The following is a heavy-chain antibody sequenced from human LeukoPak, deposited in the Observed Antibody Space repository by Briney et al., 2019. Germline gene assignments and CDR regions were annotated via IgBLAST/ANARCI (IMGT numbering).Heavy chain of an antibody. CDR2: ISGSGGST. D-gene: IGHD3-10*02. V-gene: IGHV3-23*01. CDR1: GFTFSSYA. CDR3: AKPSSYGYYVRVPFDY. Sequence: GGSLRLSCAASGFTFSSYAMSWVRQAPGKGLEWVSAISGSGGSTYYADSVKGRFTISRDNSKNTLYLQMNSLRAEDTAVYYCAKPSSYGYYVRVPFDYWGQGTLDTVSS. J-gene: IGHJ4*02.